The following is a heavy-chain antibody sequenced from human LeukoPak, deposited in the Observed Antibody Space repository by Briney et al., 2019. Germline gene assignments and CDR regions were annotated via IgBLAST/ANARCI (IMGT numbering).Heavy chain of an antibody. CDR1: AFTFSYYA. CDR2: ISGSGGST. D-gene: IGHD6-13*01. J-gene: IGHJ4*02. V-gene: IGHV3-23*01. Sequence: GGSLRLSCTASAFTFSYYAMGWVPQAPGKGLEWVSTISGSGGSTYYAVSVKGRFTISRDNSKNTLYLQMNSLRAEDTAVYYCAKEGGSSWYYFDFWGQGTLVIVSS. CDR3: AKEGGSSWYYFDF.